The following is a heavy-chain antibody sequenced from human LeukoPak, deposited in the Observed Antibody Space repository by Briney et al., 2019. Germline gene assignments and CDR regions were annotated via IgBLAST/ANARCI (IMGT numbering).Heavy chain of an antibody. V-gene: IGHV4-4*02. D-gene: IGHD6-13*01. CDR2: IYHSGST. J-gene: IGHJ4*02. Sequence: SGTLSLTCAVSGGSISSRNWWSWVRQPPGKGLEWIGEIYHSGSTNYNPSLKSRVTISVDKSKNQFSLKLSSVTAADTAVYYCASQYSSSWDYYFDYWGQGTLVTVSS. CDR1: GGSISSRNW. CDR3: ASQYSSSWDYYFDY.